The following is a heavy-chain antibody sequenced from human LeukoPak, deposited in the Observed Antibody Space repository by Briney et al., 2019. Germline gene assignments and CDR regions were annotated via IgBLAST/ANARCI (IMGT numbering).Heavy chain of an antibody. J-gene: IGHJ6*03. CDR1: GGSISSYY. CDR2: IYYSGST. CDR3: ARQLYVSGSYYAPMDV. Sequence: PSETLSLTCTVSGGSISSYYWNWIRQPPGKGLEWIGYIYYSGSTNYNPSLKSRLTISVDTSKNQFSLKVSSVTAADTAVYFCARQLYVSGSYYAPMDVWGKGTTVTISS. D-gene: IGHD3-10*01. V-gene: IGHV4-59*08.